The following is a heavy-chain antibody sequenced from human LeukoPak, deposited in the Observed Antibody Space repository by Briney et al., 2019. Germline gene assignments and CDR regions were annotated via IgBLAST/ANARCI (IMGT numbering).Heavy chain of an antibody. CDR3: ASSRSNYYDSSGPQTFDY. CDR2: IIPIFGTA. J-gene: IGHJ4*02. CDR1: GGTFSSYA. D-gene: IGHD3-22*01. V-gene: IGHV1-69*05. Sequence: GSSVKVSCKASGGTFSSYAISWVRQAPGQGLEWMGGIIPIFGTANYAQKFQGRVTITTDESTSTAYMELSSLRSEDTAVYYCASSRSNYYDSSGPQTFDYWGQGTLVTVSS.